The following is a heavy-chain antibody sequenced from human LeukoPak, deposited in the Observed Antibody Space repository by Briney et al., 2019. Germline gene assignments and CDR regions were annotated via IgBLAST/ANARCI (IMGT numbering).Heavy chain of an antibody. D-gene: IGHD3-10*01. Sequence: GGSLRLSCAASGFTFSSYAMSWVRQAPGKGLEWVPAISGSGGSTYYADSVRGRFTISRDNSKNTLYLQMNSLRAEDTAVYYCAMGEVGPIDYWGQGTLVTVSS. CDR1: GFTFSSYA. J-gene: IGHJ4*02. V-gene: IGHV3-23*01. CDR3: AMGEVGPIDY. CDR2: ISGSGGST.